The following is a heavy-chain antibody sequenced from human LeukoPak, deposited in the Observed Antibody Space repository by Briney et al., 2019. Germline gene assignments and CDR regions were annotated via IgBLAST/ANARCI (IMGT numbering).Heavy chain of an antibody. CDR1: GFTFDDYA. J-gene: IGHJ3*02. CDR3: AKAYYDYVWGSYRYFCAFDI. CDR2: ISGDGGRT. V-gene: IGHV3-43*02. D-gene: IGHD3-16*02. Sequence: SGGSLRLSCAASGFTFDDYAMHWVRQAPGKGLEWVSLISGDGGRTHYADSVKGRFTISRDNSKNSLYLQMNSLRTEDTAFYYCAKAYYDYVWGSYRYFCAFDIWGQGTMVTVSS.